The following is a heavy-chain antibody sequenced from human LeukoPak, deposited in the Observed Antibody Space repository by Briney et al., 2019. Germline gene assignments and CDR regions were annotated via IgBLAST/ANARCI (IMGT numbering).Heavy chain of an antibody. CDR1: GFTFSSYG. D-gene: IGHD5-12*01. CDR3: ARDLKGYSTH. Sequence: GGSLRLSCAASGFTFSSYGMHWVRQAPGKGLEWVAFIRYDGSNKYYADSVKGRFTISRDNTKNSLYLQMNSLRGEDTAIYYCARDLKGYSTHWGQGTLVTVSS. V-gene: IGHV3-30*02. CDR2: IRYDGSNK. J-gene: IGHJ4*02.